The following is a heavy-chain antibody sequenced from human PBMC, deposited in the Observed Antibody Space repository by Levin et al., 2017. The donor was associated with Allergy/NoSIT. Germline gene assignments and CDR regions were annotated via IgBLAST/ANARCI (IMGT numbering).Heavy chain of an antibody. CDR3: ARLGYCSGGSCHGAFDI. CDR1: GGTFSSYT. D-gene: IGHD2-15*01. CDR2: IIPILGIA. Sequence: SVKVSCKASGGTFSSYTISWVRQAPGQGLEWMGRIIPILGIANYAQKFQGRVTITADKSTSTAYMELSSLRSEDTAVYYCARLGYCSGGSCHGAFDIWGQGTMVTVSS. V-gene: IGHV1-69*02. J-gene: IGHJ3*02.